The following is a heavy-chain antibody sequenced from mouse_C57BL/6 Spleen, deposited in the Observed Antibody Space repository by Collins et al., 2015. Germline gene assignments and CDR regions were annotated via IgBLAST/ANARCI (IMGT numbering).Heavy chain of an antibody. D-gene: IGHD1-1*01. CDR1: GYTFTDHT. V-gene: IGHV1-78*01. J-gene: IGHJ1*03. Sequence: QVQLQQSDAELVKPGASVKISCKVSGYTFTDHTIHWMKQRPEQGLEWIGYFYPRDYSTKFNEKFKGEATLTADRSSSTAYMQLNSLTSEDSAVYFCARRYYGNSYDVWGTGTTVTVS. CDR3: ARRYYGNSYDV. CDR2: FYPRDYST.